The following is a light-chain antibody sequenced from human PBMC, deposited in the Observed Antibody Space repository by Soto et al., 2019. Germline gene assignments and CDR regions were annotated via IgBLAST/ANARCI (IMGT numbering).Light chain of an antibody. Sequence: QSALTQPASVSGSPGQSITISCTGTSSDVGGYNYVSWYQQHPGKAPKLMIYEVINRPSGVSNRFSGSKSGNTASLTISGLKAEDEANYYCSSYTSSRTSVFGTGTKLTVL. J-gene: IGLJ1*01. CDR2: EVI. CDR1: SSDVGGYNY. V-gene: IGLV2-14*01. CDR3: SSYTSSRTSV.